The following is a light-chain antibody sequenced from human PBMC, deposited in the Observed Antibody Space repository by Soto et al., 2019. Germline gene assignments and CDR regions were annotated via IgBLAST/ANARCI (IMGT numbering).Light chain of an antibody. Sequence: QSVLTQPPSASGAPGQSVTISCSGSTSNVESETVNWYQQLPGTAPKLVVFRNNKRPSAVPDRFSASQSGTSASLAISNLQPEDEADYYCVAWDPNVNGWVFGGGTKLTVL. CDR1: TSNVESET. CDR3: VAWDPNVNGWV. V-gene: IGLV1-44*01. J-gene: IGLJ3*02. CDR2: RNN.